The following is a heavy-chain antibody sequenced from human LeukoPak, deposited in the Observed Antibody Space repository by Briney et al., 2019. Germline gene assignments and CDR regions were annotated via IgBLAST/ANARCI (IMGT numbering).Heavy chain of an antibody. CDR2: ISYDGSNK. CDR1: GFTFSSYG. V-gene: IGHV3-30*18. D-gene: IGHD1-26*01. CDR3: AKDQQELAVRDGMDV. J-gene: IGHJ6*02. Sequence: QSGGSLRLSCAASGFTFSSYGMHWVRQAPGKGLEWVAVISYDGSNKYYADSVKGRFTISRDNSKNTPYLQMNSLRAEDTAVYYCAKDQQELAVRDGMDVWGQGTTVTVSS.